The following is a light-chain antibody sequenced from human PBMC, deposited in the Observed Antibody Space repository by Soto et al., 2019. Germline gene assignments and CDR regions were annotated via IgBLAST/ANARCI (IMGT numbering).Light chain of an antibody. J-gene: IGLJ2*01. CDR3: AAWDDSLYGVV. Sequence: QSVLTQPPSASGTPGQRVTISCSGSSSNIGSNSVNWYHQLPGTAPKLLIYTNNQQPSGVPDRFSASNSGTSASLAISGLQSEDEADDYCAAWDDSLYGVVFGGGTKLTVL. V-gene: IGLV1-44*01. CDR2: TNN. CDR1: SSNIGSNS.